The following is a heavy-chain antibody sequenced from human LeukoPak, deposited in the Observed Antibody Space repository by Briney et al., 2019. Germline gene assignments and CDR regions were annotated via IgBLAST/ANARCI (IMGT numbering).Heavy chain of an antibody. V-gene: IGHV3-66*01. CDR1: GFTVSSNY. Sequence: PGGSLRLSCAASGFTVSSNYMSWVRQAPGKGLEWVSVIYSGGSTYYADSVKGRFTISRDNAKNSLYLQMNSLRAEDTAVYYCARVSIAADNFDYWGQGTLVTASS. CDR2: IYSGGST. CDR3: ARVSIAADNFDY. D-gene: IGHD6-13*01. J-gene: IGHJ4*02.